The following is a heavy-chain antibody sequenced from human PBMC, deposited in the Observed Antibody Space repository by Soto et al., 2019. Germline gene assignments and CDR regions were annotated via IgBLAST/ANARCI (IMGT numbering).Heavy chain of an antibody. D-gene: IGHD3-3*01. V-gene: IGHV3-30-3*01. J-gene: IGHJ4*02. CDR1: GFTFSSYA. CDR3: ARAPIYPANSTYYDFWSADYFDY. CDR2: ISYDGSNK. Sequence: QVQLVESGGGVVQPGRSLRLSCAASGFTFSSYAMHWVRQAPGKGLEWVAVISYDGSNKYYADSVKGRFTISRDNSKNTLYLQMNSLRAEDTAVYYCARAPIYPANSTYYDFWSADYFDYWGQGTLVTVSS.